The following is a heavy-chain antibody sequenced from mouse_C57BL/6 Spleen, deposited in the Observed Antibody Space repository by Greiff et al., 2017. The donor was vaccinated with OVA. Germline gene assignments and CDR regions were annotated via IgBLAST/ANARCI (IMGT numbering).Heavy chain of an antibody. CDR2: IRSKSNNYAT. CDR3: VRQGVDAMDY. V-gene: IGHV10-1*01. J-gene: IGHJ4*01. CDR1: GFSFNTYA. Sequence: EVQRVESGGGLVQPKGSLKLSCAASGFSFNTYAMNWVRQAPGKGLEWVARIRSKSNNYATYYADSVKDRFTISRYDSESMLYLQMNNLKTEDTAMYYCVRQGVDAMDYWGQGTSGTVSS. D-gene: IGHD1-1*01.